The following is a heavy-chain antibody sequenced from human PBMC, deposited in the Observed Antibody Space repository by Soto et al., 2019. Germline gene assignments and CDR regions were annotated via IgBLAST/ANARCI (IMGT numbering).Heavy chain of an antibody. CDR2: ISTYNGNT. V-gene: IGHV1-18*01. J-gene: IGHJ5*01. CDR1: GYTFTTYD. D-gene: IGHD7-27*01. CDR3: TGGPPNWRLDT. Sequence: ASVKVSCKASGYTFTTYDISWVRQAPGQGLEWMGRISTYNGNTNYPQSLQGRLTLTTDTSTTTAYMELRSLRSDDTAVYYCTGGPPNWRLDTWGQGNPVTVDS.